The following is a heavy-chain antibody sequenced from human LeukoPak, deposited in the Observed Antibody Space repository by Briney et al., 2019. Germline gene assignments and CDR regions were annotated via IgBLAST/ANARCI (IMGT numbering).Heavy chain of an antibody. CDR1: GFTFNTYE. V-gene: IGHV3-48*03. CDR2: ITSSGSTI. J-gene: IGHJ4*02. CDR3: ARGGWNYVFNY. D-gene: IGHD1-7*01. Sequence: PGGSLRLSRAASGFTFNTYEMNWVRQVPGKGLEWVLYITSSGSTIYYADYVKGRFTISRDNGKNSLYLQMNSLRAEDTAVYYCARGGWNYVFNYWGQGTLVTVSS.